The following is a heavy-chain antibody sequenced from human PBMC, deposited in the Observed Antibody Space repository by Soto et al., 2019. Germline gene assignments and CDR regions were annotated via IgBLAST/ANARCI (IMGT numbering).Heavy chain of an antibody. CDR2: MNPNSGNT. D-gene: IGHD2-15*01. CDR3: ARGAYHCSGGSCYSEDY. J-gene: IGHJ4*02. V-gene: IGHV1-8*01. Sequence: QVQLVQSGAEVKKPGASVKVSCKASGYTFTSYDINWVRQATGQGLEWMGWMNPNSGNTGYAQKFQGRVTMTRNTSISTAYRELSSLRSEDTAVYYCARGAYHCSGGSCYSEDYWGQGTLVTVSS. CDR1: GYTFTSYD.